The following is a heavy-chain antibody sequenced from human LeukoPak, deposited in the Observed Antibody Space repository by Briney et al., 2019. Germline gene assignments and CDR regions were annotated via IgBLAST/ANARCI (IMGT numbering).Heavy chain of an antibody. Sequence: GGSLRLSCAASGFTFSSYAMSWVRQAPGKGLEWVSAISGSGGSTYYTDSVKGRFTISRDNSKNTLYLQMNSPRAEDTAVYYCAKDGGIEMATDYWGQGTLVTVSS. CDR2: ISGSGGST. J-gene: IGHJ4*02. CDR3: AKDGGIEMATDY. CDR1: GFTFSSYA. V-gene: IGHV3-23*01. D-gene: IGHD5-24*01.